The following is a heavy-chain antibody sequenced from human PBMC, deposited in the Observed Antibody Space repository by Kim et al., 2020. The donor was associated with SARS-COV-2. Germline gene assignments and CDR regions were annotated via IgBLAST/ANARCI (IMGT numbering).Heavy chain of an antibody. CDR2: INWNSGCI. Sequence: GGSLRLSCAASGFTFDDYAMHWVRQAPGKGLEWVSGINWNSGCIGYADSVKGRFTISRDNAKNSLYLQMNSLRAEDTALYSCAKLESYDRSDHWGQGTLVTVSS. D-gene: IGHD5-12*01. CDR1: GFTFDDYA. V-gene: IGHV3-9*01. J-gene: IGHJ4*02. CDR3: AKLESYDRSDH.